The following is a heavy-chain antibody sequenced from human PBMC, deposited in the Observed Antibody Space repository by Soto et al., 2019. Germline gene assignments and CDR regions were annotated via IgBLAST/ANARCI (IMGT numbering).Heavy chain of an antibody. D-gene: IGHD5-12*01. CDR2: IYYSGST. CDR1: GGSISTGAYS. CDR3: ARHHSGYDY. Sequence: QVQLQESGQGLVKPSQTLSLTCTVSGGSISTGAYSWSWIRQHPGKGQEWLGYIYYSGSTYYNPSLKNRDTISVDTAKNLFSLNLSSATAADTALYYCARHHSGYDYWGQSTLVIVAS. J-gene: IGHJ4*02. V-gene: IGHV4-31*03.